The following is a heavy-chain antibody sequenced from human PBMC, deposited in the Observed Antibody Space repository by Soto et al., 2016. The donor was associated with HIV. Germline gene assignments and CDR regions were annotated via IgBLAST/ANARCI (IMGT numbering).Heavy chain of an antibody. D-gene: IGHD2-21*02. Sequence: EVQLVESGGGLVQPGGSLRLSCAASGFTVSSNYMSWVRQAPGKGLEWVSVIYSGGSTYYADSVKGRFTISRDNSKNTLYLQMNSLRAEDTAVYYCARVRYDTLTAGHFDYWGQGTLVTVSS. J-gene: IGHJ4*02. CDR1: GFTVSSNY. CDR2: IYSGGST. CDR3: ARVRYDTLTAGHFDY. V-gene: IGHV3-66*01.